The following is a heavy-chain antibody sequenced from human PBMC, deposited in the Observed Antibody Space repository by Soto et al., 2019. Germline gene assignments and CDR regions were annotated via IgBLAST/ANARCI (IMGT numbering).Heavy chain of an antibody. J-gene: IGHJ3*02. CDR1: GGTFSSYA. Sequence: SVKVSCKASGGTFSSYAISWVRQAPGQGLEWIGWIVVGSGNTNYAQKFQERVTITRDMSTSTAYMELSSLRSEDTAVYYCAADRTRTYYYGSGSDADAFDIWGQGTMVTVSS. D-gene: IGHD3-10*01. CDR3: AADRTRTYYYGSGSDADAFDI. CDR2: IVVGSGNT. V-gene: IGHV1-58*02.